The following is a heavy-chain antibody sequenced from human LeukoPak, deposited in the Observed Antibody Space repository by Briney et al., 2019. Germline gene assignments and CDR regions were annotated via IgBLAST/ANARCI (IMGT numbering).Heavy chain of an antibody. D-gene: IGHD6-19*01. CDR3: ARAVAGLFDY. J-gene: IGHJ4*02. Sequence: ASVKVSRKASGYTFTSYDINWVRQAPGQGLEWMGIINPSGGSTSYAQKFQGRVTMTRDTSTSTVYMELSSLRSEDTAVYYCARAVAGLFDYWGQGTLVTVSS. CDR1: GYTFTSYD. CDR2: INPSGGST. V-gene: IGHV1-46*01.